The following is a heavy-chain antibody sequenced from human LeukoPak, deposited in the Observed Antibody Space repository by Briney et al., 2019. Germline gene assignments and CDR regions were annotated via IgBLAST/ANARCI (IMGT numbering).Heavy chain of an antibody. V-gene: IGHV3-53*01. D-gene: IGHD3-16*01. J-gene: IGHJ6*03. CDR2: IYSGGST. CDR3: AKDFGPRDPDYMDV. CDR1: GFVVTSNY. Sequence: GGSLRLSCAASGFVVTSNYMSWVRQAPGKGLEWVSFIYSGGSTVYADPVKGRFTISRDNSKNTLYLQMNSLRAEDTAVYYCAKDFGPRDPDYMDVWGKGTTVTVSS.